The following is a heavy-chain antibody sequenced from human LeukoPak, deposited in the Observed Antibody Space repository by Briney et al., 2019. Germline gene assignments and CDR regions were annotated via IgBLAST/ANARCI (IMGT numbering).Heavy chain of an antibody. CDR2: ISSSSTYI. D-gene: IGHD3-22*01. Sequence: PAETLSLTCAVSGGSFSGYYWTWIRQPPGKGLEWVASISSSSTYIFYADSVKGRFTISRDNANNLVYLQMNSLRAEDTAVYYCARGLGDSGGYYGGYWGQGTLVTVSS. CDR3: ARGLGDSGGYYGGY. CDR1: GGSFSGYY. V-gene: IGHV3-21*06. J-gene: IGHJ4*02.